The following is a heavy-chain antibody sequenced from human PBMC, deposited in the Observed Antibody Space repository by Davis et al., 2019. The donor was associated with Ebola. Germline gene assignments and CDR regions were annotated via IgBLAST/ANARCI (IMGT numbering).Heavy chain of an antibody. V-gene: IGHV6-1*01. Sequence: MPSETLFLTCAISGDSVSSNSATWNWIRQSPSRGLEWLGRTYYRSKWYNDYAVSVKSRITINPDTSKNQFSLQLNSVTPEDTAMYYCARGIAVAGTRLDYWGQGTLVTVSS. J-gene: IGHJ4*02. CDR2: TYYRSKWYN. D-gene: IGHD6-19*01. CDR3: ARGIAVAGTRLDY. CDR1: GDSVSSNSAT.